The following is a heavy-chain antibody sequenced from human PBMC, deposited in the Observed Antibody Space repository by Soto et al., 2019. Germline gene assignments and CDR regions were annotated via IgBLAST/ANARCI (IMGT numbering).Heavy chain of an antibody. V-gene: IGHV3-30*19. CDR1: GFSISSYG. CDR2: IRYDGINT. J-gene: IGHJ5*02. CDR3: TRATGWLSVS. D-gene: IGHD6-19*01. Sequence: QVQLVESGGGVVQPGRSLRLSCAASGFSISSYGMHWVRQAPGKGLEWLALIRYDGINTYYADSVKGRFTISRDSSKNTLYLQMNSLRVEDTAVYYCTRATGWLSVSWGQGTLVTVSS.